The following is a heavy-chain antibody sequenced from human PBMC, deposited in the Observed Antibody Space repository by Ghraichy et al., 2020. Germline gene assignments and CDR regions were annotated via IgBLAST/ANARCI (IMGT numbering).Heavy chain of an antibody. CDR3: TTAGWWELDY. Sequence: GGSLRLSEIARAHVCTPVTFSKLVCPPLQEQKWVGRIKSKTDGGTTDYAAPVKGRFTISRDDSKNTLYLQMNSLKTEDTAVYYCTTAGWWELDYWGQGNLVTDSS. CDR1: AHVCTPVT. V-gene: IGHV3-15*01. J-gene: IGHJ4*02. D-gene: IGHD1-26*01. CDR2: IKSKTDGGTT.